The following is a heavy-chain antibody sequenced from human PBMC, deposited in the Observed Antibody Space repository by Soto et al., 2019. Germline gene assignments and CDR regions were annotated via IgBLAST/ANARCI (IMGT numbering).Heavy chain of an antibody. CDR1: GYTFTHHA. D-gene: IGHD3-10*01. Sequence: ASVKVSCKASGYTFTHHAMHWVRQAPGQSLEWMGWIIAGSGNTKYSKKFLGRFTITRDTSASTVYMELSSLRSEDTALYFCARDLGVPGVYVDYWGQGTLVTVSS. CDR2: IIAGSGNT. CDR3: ARDLGVPGVYVDY. V-gene: IGHV1-3*01. J-gene: IGHJ4*02.